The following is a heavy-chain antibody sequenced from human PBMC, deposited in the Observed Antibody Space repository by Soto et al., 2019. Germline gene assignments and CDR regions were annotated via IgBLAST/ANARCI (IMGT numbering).Heavy chain of an antibody. J-gene: IGHJ4*02. CDR1: GFTFSSYA. CDR2: ISGSGGST. D-gene: IGHD3-9*01. CDR3: AIVVPSLPLTWFFDY. V-gene: IGHV3-23*01. Sequence: GGSLRLSCAASGFTFSSYAMSWVRQAPGKGLEWVSAISGSGGSTSYADSGKGRFTISRDNSKNPLYLQMNSLRTENPAVYYCAIVVPSLPLTWFFDYWGQGPRVPAPS.